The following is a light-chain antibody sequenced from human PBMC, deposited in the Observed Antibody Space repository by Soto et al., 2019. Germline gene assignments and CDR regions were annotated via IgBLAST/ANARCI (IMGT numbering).Light chain of an antibody. Sequence: QSVLTQPASVSGSPGQSVTISCTGTSSDVGGYDYVPWYQHHPGKAPKLVIYDVTYRPSGVSDRFSGSKSANTASLTISGLQAEDEAAYYCSSYTSSSTYVFGTGTKVTVL. CDR3: SSYTSSSTYV. V-gene: IGLV2-14*01. CDR1: SSDVGGYDY. J-gene: IGLJ1*01. CDR2: DVT.